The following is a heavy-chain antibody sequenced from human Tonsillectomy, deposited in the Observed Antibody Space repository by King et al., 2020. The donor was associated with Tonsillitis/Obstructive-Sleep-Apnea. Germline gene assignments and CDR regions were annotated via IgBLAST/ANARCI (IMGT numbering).Heavy chain of an antibody. V-gene: IGHV4-31*03. J-gene: IGHJ6*03. CDR2: IYYSGSP. Sequence: QLQESGPGLVKPSQTRSLTCTCSGGSITRGGYFWSWIRQHPVQGLAGIGVIYYSGSPYHNPSLKSRVTISVDTSKNQCSLKLSSVTAAETAVYYCARVSSIPPNYYMDVWGKGTTVTVSS. CDR3: ARVSSIPPNYYMDV. D-gene: IGHD2/OR15-2a*01. CDR1: GGSITRGGYF.